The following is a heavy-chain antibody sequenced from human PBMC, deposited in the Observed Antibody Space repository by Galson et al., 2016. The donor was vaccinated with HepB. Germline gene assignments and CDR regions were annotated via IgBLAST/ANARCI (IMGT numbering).Heavy chain of an antibody. J-gene: IGHJ3*02. D-gene: IGHD1-14*01. CDR2: IYYSGTT. CDR1: GGSISSYY. CDR3: AKGTGLDAFHI. V-gene: IGHV4-59*01. Sequence: SETLSLTCTVSGGSISSYYWNWIRRPPGKGLEWIGYIYYSGTTNYNPSLRSRVTISIDTSKNEFSLKLRSVTAADTAMYYCAKGTGLDAFHIWGQGTMVTVSS.